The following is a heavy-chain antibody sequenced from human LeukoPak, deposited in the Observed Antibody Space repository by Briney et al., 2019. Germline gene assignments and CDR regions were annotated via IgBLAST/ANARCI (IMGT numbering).Heavy chain of an antibody. V-gene: IGHV4-61*02. D-gene: IGHD5-24*01. Sequence: SETLSLTCTVSGGSISSGSYYWSWIRQPAGKGLEWIGRIYTSGSTDYNPSLKSRVTTSVDTSKNQFSLKLSSVTAADTAVYYCARCSGDGYGSPPIDYWGQGTLVTVSS. CDR2: IYTSGST. CDR1: GGSISSGSYY. CDR3: ARCSGDGYGSPPIDY. J-gene: IGHJ4*02.